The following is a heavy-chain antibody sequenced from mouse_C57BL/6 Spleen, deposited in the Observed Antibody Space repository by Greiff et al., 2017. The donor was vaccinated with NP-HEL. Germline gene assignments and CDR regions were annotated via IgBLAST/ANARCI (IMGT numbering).Heavy chain of an antibody. CDR1: GYTFTSYW. V-gene: IGHV1-55*01. CDR3: ARGNSNYFDY. D-gene: IGHD2-5*01. J-gene: IGHJ2*01. Sequence: QVQLKQSGAELVKPGASVTMSCKASGYTFTSYWITWVKPRPGQGLEWIGDIYPGSGSTNYNEKFKSKATLTVDTSSSTAYMQLSSLTSEDSAVYYCARGNSNYFDYWGQGTTLTVSS. CDR2: IYPGSGST.